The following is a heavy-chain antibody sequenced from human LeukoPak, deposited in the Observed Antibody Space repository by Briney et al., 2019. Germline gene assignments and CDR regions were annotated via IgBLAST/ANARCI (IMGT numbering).Heavy chain of an antibody. V-gene: IGHV4-34*01. CDR2: MYLSGTT. CDR1: GGSFSGCY. Sequence: SETLSLTCAVYGGSFSGCYWSWIRQPPGKGLEWIGEMYLSGTTHSNPSVKSRVTISIDKSKNQFFLNLSSVTAADTAVYYCAGLVGRYSSGLYYYYFDYWGQGTLVTVSS. J-gene: IGHJ4*02. D-gene: IGHD3-22*01. CDR3: AGLVGRYSSGLYYYYFDY.